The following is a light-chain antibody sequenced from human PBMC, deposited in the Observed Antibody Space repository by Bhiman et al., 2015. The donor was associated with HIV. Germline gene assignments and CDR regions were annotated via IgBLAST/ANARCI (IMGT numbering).Light chain of an antibody. J-gene: IGLJ1*01. V-gene: IGLV2-14*01. CDR3: SSYTSSTTPYV. Sequence: QSALTQPASVSGSPGQSITISCAGTSSDVGGYNYVSWYQQHPGKVPKLMIYDVSKRPSGVSNRFSGSKSANTASLTISGLQAEDEADYYCSSYTSSTTPYVFGTGTKVTVL. CDR2: DVS. CDR1: SSDVGGYNY.